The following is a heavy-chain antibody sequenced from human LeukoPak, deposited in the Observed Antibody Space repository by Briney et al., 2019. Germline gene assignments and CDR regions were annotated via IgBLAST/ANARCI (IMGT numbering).Heavy chain of an antibody. CDR1: GFTFSSYW. Sequence: GGSLRLSCAASGFTFSSYWMHWVRQAPGKGLEWVSAISGSGGSTYYADSVKGRFTISRDNSKNTLYLQMNSLRAEDTAVYYCAKDQRYCSSTSCRTNSAFDIWGQGTMVTVSS. V-gene: IGHV3-23*01. CDR2: ISGSGGST. CDR3: AKDQRYCSSTSCRTNSAFDI. D-gene: IGHD2-2*01. J-gene: IGHJ3*02.